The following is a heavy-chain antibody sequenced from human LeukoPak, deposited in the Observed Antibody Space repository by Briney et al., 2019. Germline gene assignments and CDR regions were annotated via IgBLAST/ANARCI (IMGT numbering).Heavy chain of an antibody. CDR2: IYYSGST. Sequence: SETLSLTCTVSGGSISSSSYYWGWIRQPPGKGLEWIGSIYYSGSTYYNPSLKSRVTISVDTSKNQFSLKLSSVTAADTAVYYCARHVYFLEWLSYDSYYYYYMDVWGKGTTVTVSS. CDR1: GGSISSSSYY. J-gene: IGHJ6*03. CDR3: ARHVYFLEWLSYDSYYYYYMDV. D-gene: IGHD3-3*01. V-gene: IGHV4-39*01.